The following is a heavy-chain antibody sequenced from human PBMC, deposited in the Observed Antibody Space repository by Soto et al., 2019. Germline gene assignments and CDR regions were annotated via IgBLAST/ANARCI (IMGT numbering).Heavy chain of an antibody. CDR1: GFTFDDYA. CDR3: AKDGGYSGAFDI. J-gene: IGHJ3*02. D-gene: IGHD2-15*01. V-gene: IGHV3-9*01. CDR2: ISWNSGSI. Sequence: EVQLVESGGGLVQPGRSLRLSCAASGFTFDDYAMHWVRQAPGKGLEWVSGISWNSGSIGYADSVKGRFTISRDNAKYSMYLQMNSLRAEDTALYYCAKDGGYSGAFDIWGQGTMVTVSS.